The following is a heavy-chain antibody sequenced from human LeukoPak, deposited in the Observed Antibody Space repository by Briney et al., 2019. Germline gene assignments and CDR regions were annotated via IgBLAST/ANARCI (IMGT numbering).Heavy chain of an antibody. CDR1: GGSISSYY. CDR3: ARLDYCSGGSCYGNNWFDP. CDR2: IYYSGST. J-gene: IGHJ5*02. D-gene: IGHD2-15*01. Sequence: PSETLSLTCTVSGGSISSYYWSWIRQPPGKGMEWNGYIYYSGSTNYNPSLKSRVTISVDTSKNQFSLKLSSVTAADTAVYYCARLDYCSGGSCYGNNWFDPWGQGTLVTVSS. V-gene: IGHV4-59*08.